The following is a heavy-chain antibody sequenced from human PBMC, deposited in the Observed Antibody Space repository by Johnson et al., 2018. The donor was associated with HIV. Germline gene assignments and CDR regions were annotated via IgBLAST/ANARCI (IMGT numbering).Heavy chain of an antibody. CDR1: GFTFSSYA. V-gene: IGHV3-30*04. CDR2: ISYDGSNK. J-gene: IGHJ3*02. Sequence: LVESGGGVVQPGRSLRLSCAAPGFTFSSYAMHWVRQAPGKGLEWVAVISYDGSNKYYADSVKGRFTISRDNSKNTLYLQMNSLRAEDTAVYYCARGVRFGYYGSGSYYDPPIWGQGTMVTVSS. D-gene: IGHD3-10*01. CDR3: ARGVRFGYYGSGSYYDPPI.